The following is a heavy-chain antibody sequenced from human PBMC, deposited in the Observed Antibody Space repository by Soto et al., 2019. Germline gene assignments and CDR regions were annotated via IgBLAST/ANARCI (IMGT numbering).Heavy chain of an antibody. Sequence: QVQLVQSGAEEKKPGASVKVSCKASGYTFTGYAMHWVRQAPGQRLEWMGCINAGNGNTKYSQKFQGRVTITRDTYASTAYMEMSSLRSEATAVYYCARAVAVAADFDYWGQGTLVTVSS. D-gene: IGHD6-19*01. CDR1: GYTFTGYA. CDR2: INAGNGNT. V-gene: IGHV1-3*05. J-gene: IGHJ4*02. CDR3: ARAVAVAADFDY.